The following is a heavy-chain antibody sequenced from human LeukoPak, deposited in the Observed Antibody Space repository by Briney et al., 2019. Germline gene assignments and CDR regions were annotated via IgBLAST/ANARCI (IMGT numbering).Heavy chain of an antibody. D-gene: IGHD3-10*01. Sequence: ASVKVSCKASGYTFTGYYMHWVRQAPGQGLEWMGWINPNSGGTNYAQKFQGRVTMTRDTSISTAYMELSRLRSDDTAVYYCARVGRITMVRGPQPYFQHWGQGTLVTVSS. CDR2: INPNSGGT. V-gene: IGHV1-2*02. CDR3: ARVGRITMVRGPQPYFQH. CDR1: GYTFTGYY. J-gene: IGHJ1*01.